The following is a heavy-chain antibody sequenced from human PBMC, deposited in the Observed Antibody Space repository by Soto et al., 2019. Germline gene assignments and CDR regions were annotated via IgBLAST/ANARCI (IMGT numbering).Heavy chain of an antibody. Sequence: QVQLVDSGGGVVQPGRSLRLSCAASGFTFTTYGMHWVRRAPGKGLEWVAVISYDGSHAYYADSVKGRFTISRDNSKNKLYLQIHSLRAEDTAVYYCAKERTYSVASGFDYWGRGTLVTVSS. J-gene: IGHJ4*02. CDR3: AKERTYSVASGFDY. D-gene: IGHD1-26*01. CDR2: ISYDGSHA. V-gene: IGHV3-30*18. CDR1: GFTFTTYG.